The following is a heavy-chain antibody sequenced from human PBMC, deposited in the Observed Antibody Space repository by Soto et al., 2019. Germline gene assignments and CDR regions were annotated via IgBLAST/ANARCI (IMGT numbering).Heavy chain of an antibody. V-gene: IGHV2-5*02. CDR2: IYWDYDK. D-gene: IGHD6-13*01. J-gene: IGHJ4*01. CDR3: AHSSSSSWSDY. CDR1: GFSLSTSGVG. Sequence: QITLRAAGPTLVKPTQTLTLTCTFPGFSLSTSGVGVGWIRPSPGTALEWLTIIYWDYDKLYSPTLKSMLTITHDTSKNQVVIIITNMDHLDTATYSCAHSSSSSWSDYCGQGTLVTVSS.